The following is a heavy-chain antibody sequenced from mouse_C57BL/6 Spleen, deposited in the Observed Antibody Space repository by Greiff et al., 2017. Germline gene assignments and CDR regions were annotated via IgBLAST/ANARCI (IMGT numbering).Heavy chain of an antibody. D-gene: IGHD1-1*01. CDR2: ISSGSSTI. CDR3: ARPPFITTVYAMDY. Sequence: EVQGVESGGGLVKPGGSLKLSCAASGFTFSDYGMHWVRQAPEKGLEWVAYISSGSSTIYYADTVKGRFTISRDNAKNTLFLQMTSLRSEDTAMYYCARPPFITTVYAMDYWGQGTSVTVSS. CDR1: GFTFSDYG. V-gene: IGHV5-17*01. J-gene: IGHJ4*01.